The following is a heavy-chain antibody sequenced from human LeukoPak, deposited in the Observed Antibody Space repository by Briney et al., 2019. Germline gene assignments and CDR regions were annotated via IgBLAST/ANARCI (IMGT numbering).Heavy chain of an antibody. J-gene: IGHJ5*02. V-gene: IGHV1-2*02. CDR2: INPNSGGT. CDR3: ARDTGDTYNWFDP. Sequence: ASVKVSCKASGYTFTGYYMHWVRQAPGQGLERMGWINPNSGGTNYAQKFQGRVTMTRDTSISTAYMELSRLRSDDTAVYYCARDTGDTYNWFDPWGQGTLVTVSS. CDR1: GYTFTGYY. D-gene: IGHD3-16*01.